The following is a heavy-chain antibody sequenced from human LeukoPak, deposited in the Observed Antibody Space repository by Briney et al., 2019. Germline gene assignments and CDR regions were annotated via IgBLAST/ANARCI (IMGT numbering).Heavy chain of an antibody. CDR3: ASPYSSRWYELCY. Sequence: PGGSLRLSCPAAGFTFSSYGMSWVRQAPGKGLEWVSSISSSSSYIYYADSVKGRFTISRDNAKNSLYLQMNSLRAEDTAVYYCASPYSSRWYELCYWGQGTLVTVSS. CDR2: ISSSSSYI. V-gene: IGHV3-21*01. J-gene: IGHJ4*02. CDR1: GFTFSSYG. D-gene: IGHD6-13*01.